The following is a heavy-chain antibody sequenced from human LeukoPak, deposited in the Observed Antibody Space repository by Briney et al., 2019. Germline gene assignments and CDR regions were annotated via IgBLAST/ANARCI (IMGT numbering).Heavy chain of an antibody. CDR3: ARHLAVAGNWFDP. J-gene: IGHJ5*02. D-gene: IGHD6-19*01. CDR1: GDSIKNTDYY. Sequence: PSETLSLTCSVSGDSIKNTDYYWAWIRQPPGKGLEWIGSMYYSGHTYYNSSLKSRVTISVGTSKNQGSLKVTSVTAADTAVYYCARHLAVAGNWFDPWGQGTQVTVSS. V-gene: IGHV4-39*01. CDR2: MYYSGHT.